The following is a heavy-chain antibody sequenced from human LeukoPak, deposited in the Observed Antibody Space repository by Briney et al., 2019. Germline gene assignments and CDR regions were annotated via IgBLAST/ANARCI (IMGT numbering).Heavy chain of an antibody. CDR1: GFTFSSYW. Sequence: PGGSLRLSCAASGFTFSSYWMHWVRQAPGKGLVWVSRINNDGSSTSYADSVKGRFTISRDNAKNTLYLQINSLRAEDTAVYYCARDGGAAPLGYWGQGTLVTVSS. V-gene: IGHV3-74*01. CDR3: ARDGGAAPLGY. D-gene: IGHD3-3*01. CDR2: INNDGSST. J-gene: IGHJ4*02.